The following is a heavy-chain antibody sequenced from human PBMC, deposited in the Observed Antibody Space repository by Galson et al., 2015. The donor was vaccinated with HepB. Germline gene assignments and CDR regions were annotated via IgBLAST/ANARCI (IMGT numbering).Heavy chain of an antibody. Sequence: SVKVSCKASGYTFTSYGISWVRQAPGQGLEWMGWISAYNGNTNYAQKLQGRVTMTTDTSTSTAYMELRSLRSDDTAVYYCARAGHLVVVPAAISYWGQGTLVTVSS. CDR3: ARAGHLVVVPAAISY. CDR2: ISAYNGNT. J-gene: IGHJ4*02. D-gene: IGHD2-2*02. CDR1: GYTFTSYG. V-gene: IGHV1-18*04.